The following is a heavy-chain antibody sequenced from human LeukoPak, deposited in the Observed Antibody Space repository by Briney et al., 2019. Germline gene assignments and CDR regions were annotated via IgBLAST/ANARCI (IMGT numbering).Heavy chain of an antibody. Sequence: QPGGSLRLSCAASGFTFSSYWMHWVRQAPGKGLVWVSRINSDGSSTSYADSVKGRFTISRDNAKNTLYLQMNSLRAEDTAVYYCARVGGIYALESWGQGTLVTVSS. J-gene: IGHJ4*02. D-gene: IGHD3-3*01. CDR1: GFTFSSYW. CDR3: ARVGGIYALES. CDR2: INSDGSST. V-gene: IGHV3-74*01.